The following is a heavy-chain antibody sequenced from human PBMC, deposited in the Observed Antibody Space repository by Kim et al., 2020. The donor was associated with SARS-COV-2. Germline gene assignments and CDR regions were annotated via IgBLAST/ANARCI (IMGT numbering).Heavy chain of an antibody. J-gene: IGHJ6*02. V-gene: IGHV3-15*01. CDR3: TTDSGVLRYFDFYYYGMDV. CDR2: IKSKTDGGTT. D-gene: IGHD3-9*01. CDR1: GFTFSNAW. Sequence: GGSLRLSCAASGFTFSNAWMSWVRQAPGKGLEWVGRIKSKTDGGTTDYAAPVKGRFTISRDDSKNTLYLQMNSLKTEDTAVYYCTTDSGVLRYFDFYYYGMDVWGQGTTVTVSS.